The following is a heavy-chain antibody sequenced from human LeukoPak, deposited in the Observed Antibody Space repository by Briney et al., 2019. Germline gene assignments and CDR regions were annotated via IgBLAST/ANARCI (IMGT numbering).Heavy chain of an antibody. D-gene: IGHD7-27*01. CDR3: ARDRAGDSFDI. J-gene: IGHJ3*02. Sequence: SETLSLTCTVSGASISSTSYYWGWIRQPPEKGLQWIGSIHYGGSAYYNPSLKSRITISVDTSKNQFSLNLNSVTAADTAVYYCARDRAGDSFDIWGQGTMVTVSS. CDR1: GASISSTSYY. V-gene: IGHV4-39*02. CDR2: IHYGGSA.